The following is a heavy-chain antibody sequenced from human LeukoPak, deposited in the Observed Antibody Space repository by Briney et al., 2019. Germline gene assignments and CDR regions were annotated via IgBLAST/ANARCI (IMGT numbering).Heavy chain of an antibody. Sequence: PGGSLRLSCAASGFTFSSYSMNWVRQAPGKGLEWVSSISSSSSYIYYADSVKGRFTISRDNAKNSLNLQMNSLRAEDTAVYYCARGIQLWLDLDYWGQGTLVTVSS. D-gene: IGHD5-18*01. CDR3: ARGIQLWLDLDY. CDR2: ISSSSSYI. CDR1: GFTFSSYS. V-gene: IGHV3-21*01. J-gene: IGHJ4*02.